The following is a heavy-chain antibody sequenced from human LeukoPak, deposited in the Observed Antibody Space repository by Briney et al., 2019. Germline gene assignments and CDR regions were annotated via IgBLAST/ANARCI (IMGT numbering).Heavy chain of an antibody. CDR1: GYSFTAYY. CDR3: ARAVGATDFDY. CDR2: INPNSGGT. D-gene: IGHD1-26*01. V-gene: IGHV1-2*02. Sequence: ASVKVSCKASGYSFTAYYMHWVRQAPGQGLEWMGWINPNSGGTNYAQKFQGRVTMTRDTSISTAYMELSRLRSDDTAVYYCARAVGATDFDYWGQGTLVTVSS. J-gene: IGHJ4*02.